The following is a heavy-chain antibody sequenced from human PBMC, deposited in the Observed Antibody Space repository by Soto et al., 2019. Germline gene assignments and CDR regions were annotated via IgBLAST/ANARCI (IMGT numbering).Heavy chain of an antibody. J-gene: IGHJ4*02. CDR3: ARPSTRGYSSSEFDY. CDR1: GGSFSGYY. Sequence: QVQLQQWGAGLLKPSETLSLTCAVYGGSFSGYYWSWIRQPPGKGLEWIGEINHSGSTNYNPSLKSRVTISVDTSKNQFSLKLSSVTAADTAVYYCARPSTRGYSSSEFDYWGQGTLVTVSS. D-gene: IGHD6-6*01. V-gene: IGHV4-34*01. CDR2: INHSGST.